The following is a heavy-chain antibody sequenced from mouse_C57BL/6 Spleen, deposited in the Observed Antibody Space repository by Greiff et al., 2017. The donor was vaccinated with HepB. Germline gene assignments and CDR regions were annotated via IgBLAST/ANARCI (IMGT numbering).Heavy chain of an antibody. J-gene: IGHJ2*01. CDR2: ISSGGSYT. V-gene: IGHV5-6*02. CDR1: GFTFSSYG. Sequence: DVKLVESGGDLVKPGGSLKLSCAASGFTFSSYGMSWVRQTPDKRLEWVATISSGGSYTYYPDSVKGRFTISRDNAKNTLYLQMSSLKSEDTAMYYCARLDYYFDYWGQGTTLTVSS. CDR3: ARLDYYFDY.